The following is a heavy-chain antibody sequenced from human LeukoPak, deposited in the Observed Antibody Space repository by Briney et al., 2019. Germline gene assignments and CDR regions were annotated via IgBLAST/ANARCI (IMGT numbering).Heavy chain of an antibody. J-gene: IGHJ4*02. CDR3: ARDRGGDSSGYYRYYFDY. CDR2: INPNSGGT. V-gene: IGHV1-2*02. Sequence: ASVKVSCKASGYTFIGYYMHWVRQAPGQGLEWMGWINPNSGGTNYAQKFQGRVTMTRDTSISTAYMELSRLRSDDTAVYYCARDRGGDSSGYYRYYFDYWGQGTLVTVSS. CDR1: GYTFIGYY. D-gene: IGHD3-22*01.